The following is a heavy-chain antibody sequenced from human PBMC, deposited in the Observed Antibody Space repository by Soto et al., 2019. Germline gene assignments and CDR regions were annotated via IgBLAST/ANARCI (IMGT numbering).Heavy chain of an antibody. CDR2: IRSKANSYAT. CDR3: TRAQYYDFWSGYDGSYYYYGMDV. Sequence: GGSLRLSCAASGFTFSGSAMHWVRQASGKGLEWVGRIRSKANSYATAYAASVKGRFTISRDDSKNTAYLQMNSLKTEDTAVYYCTRAQYYDFWSGYDGSYYYYGMDVWGQGTTVTVSS. J-gene: IGHJ6*02. D-gene: IGHD3-3*01. V-gene: IGHV3-73*01. CDR1: GFTFSGSA.